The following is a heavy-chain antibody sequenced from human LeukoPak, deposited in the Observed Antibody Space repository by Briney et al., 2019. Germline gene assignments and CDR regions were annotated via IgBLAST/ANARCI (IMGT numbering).Heavy chain of an antibody. V-gene: IGHV4-34*01. D-gene: IGHD1-7*01. CDR3: ARESRNYYYYYGMDV. Sequence: KPSEALSLTCAVYGGSFSGYYWSWIRQPPGKGLEWIGEINHSGSTNYNPSLKSRVTISVDTSKNQFPLKLSSVTAADTAVYYCARESRNYYYYYGMDVWGQGTTVTVSS. CDR2: INHSGST. J-gene: IGHJ6*02. CDR1: GGSFSGYY.